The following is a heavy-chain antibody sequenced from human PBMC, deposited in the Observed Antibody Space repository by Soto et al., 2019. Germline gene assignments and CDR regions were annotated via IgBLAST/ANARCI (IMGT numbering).Heavy chain of an antibody. CDR1: GFTFTSSA. D-gene: IGHD2-15*01. V-gene: IGHV1-58*01. J-gene: IGHJ4*02. CDR2: IVVGSGNT. Sequence: SVKVSCKASGFTFTSSAVQWVRQARGQRLEWIGWIVVGSGNTNYAQKFQERVTITRDMSTSTAYMELSSLRSEGTAVYYCAAAKLVAAAPFDYWGQGTLVTVSS. CDR3: AAAKLVAAAPFDY.